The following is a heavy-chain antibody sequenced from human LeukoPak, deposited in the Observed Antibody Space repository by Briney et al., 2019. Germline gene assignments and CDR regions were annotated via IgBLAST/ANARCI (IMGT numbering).Heavy chain of an antibody. Sequence: GRSLRLSCAASGFTFDDYAMHWVWQAPGKGLEWVSGISWNSGSIGYADSVKGRFTISRDNAKNSLYLQMNSLGAEDTALYYCAKGPDYYDSSGYYTSFDYWGQGTLVTVSS. V-gene: IGHV3-9*01. CDR3: AKGPDYYDSSGYYTSFDY. D-gene: IGHD3-22*01. CDR1: GFTFDDYA. J-gene: IGHJ4*02. CDR2: ISWNSGSI.